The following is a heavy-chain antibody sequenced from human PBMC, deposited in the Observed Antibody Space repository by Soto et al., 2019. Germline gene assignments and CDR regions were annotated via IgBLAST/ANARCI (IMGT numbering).Heavy chain of an antibody. V-gene: IGHV4-59*01. Sequence: SETLSLTCTVSGGSLSSYYWSWIRQPPGKGLKWIGYVHYSGSTNYNPSLKSRVTISVDTSKNQFSLRLSSVTAADTAVYYCARVDYDVLTGYYFDYWGQGTLVTVSS. D-gene: IGHD3-9*01. CDR2: VHYSGST. J-gene: IGHJ4*02. CDR3: ARVDYDVLTGYYFDY. CDR1: GGSLSSYY.